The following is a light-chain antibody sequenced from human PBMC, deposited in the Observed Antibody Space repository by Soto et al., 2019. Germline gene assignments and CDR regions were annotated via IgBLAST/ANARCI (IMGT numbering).Light chain of an antibody. J-gene: IGKJ1*01. CDR1: QSLVSNNKDF. CDR3: HQHYGAPLT. Sequence: DIVMTQSPDSLAVSLGERATINCKSSQSLVSNNKDFLAWYQQKPGQPPKVLINWGSTRESGVPDRFSGSGSGTDFTLTISSLQAEDVAVYYCHQHYGAPLTFGQGSKVDIK. CDR2: WGS. V-gene: IGKV4-1*01.